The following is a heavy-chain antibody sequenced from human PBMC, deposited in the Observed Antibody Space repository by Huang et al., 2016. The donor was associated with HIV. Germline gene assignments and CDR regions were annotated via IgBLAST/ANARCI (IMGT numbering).Heavy chain of an antibody. D-gene: IGHD3-22*01. J-gene: IGHJ4*02. CDR1: GGTFSSYA. Sequence: QVQLVQSGAEVKKPGSSVKVSCKASGGTFSSYAISWVRQAPGKGLEWRGWIIPIRGTANYGQKFQGRVTITADESTSTAYMELSSLRSEDTAVYYCARARGYYDSSVSYYFDYWGQGTLVTVSS. CDR2: IIPIRGTA. V-gene: IGHV1-69*11. CDR3: ARARGYYDSSVSYYFDY.